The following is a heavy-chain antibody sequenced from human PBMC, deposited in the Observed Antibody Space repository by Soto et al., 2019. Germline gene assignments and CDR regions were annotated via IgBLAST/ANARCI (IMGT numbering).Heavy chain of an antibody. CDR1: GGSISSYY. CDR2: IYTSGST. J-gene: IGHJ5*02. CDR3: ARAYCSGGSCYTSWFDP. D-gene: IGHD2-15*01. Sequence: PSETLSLTCTVSGGSISSYYWSWIRQPAGKGLEWIGRIYTSGSTNYNPSLKSRVTMSVDTSKNQFSLKLSSVTAADTAVYYCARAYCSGGSCYTSWFDPWGQGPLVTVSS. V-gene: IGHV4-4*07.